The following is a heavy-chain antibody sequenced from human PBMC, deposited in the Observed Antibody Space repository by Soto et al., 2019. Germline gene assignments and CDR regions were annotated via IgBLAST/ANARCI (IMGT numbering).Heavy chain of an antibody. CDR2: IYPGDSDT. D-gene: IGHD3-10*01. CDR1: GYSFTSYW. CDR3: ARARRAGMPNYYYYYMDV. J-gene: IGHJ6*03. Sequence: GESLKISCKGSGYSFTSYWIGWVRQMPGKGLEWMGIIYPGDSDTRYSPSFQGQVTISADKSISTAYLQWSSLKASDTAMYYCARARRAGMPNYYYYYMDVWGKGTTVTVSS. V-gene: IGHV5-51*01.